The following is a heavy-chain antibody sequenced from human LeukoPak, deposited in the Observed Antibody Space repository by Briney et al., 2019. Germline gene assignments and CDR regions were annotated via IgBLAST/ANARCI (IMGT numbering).Heavy chain of an antibody. CDR2: INPNIGAT. CDR1: GYTFTGYF. V-gene: IGHV1-2*02. CDR3: ARSGSTGYSLDY. J-gene: IGHJ4*02. D-gene: IGHD3-22*01. Sequence: ASVKVSCRASGYTFTGYFMHWVRQAPGQGLEWMGWINPNIGATKYARKFQGRVSMPRDTSTRTAYMELSRLRSDDTAVYFCARSGSTGYSLDYWGQGTLVTVSS.